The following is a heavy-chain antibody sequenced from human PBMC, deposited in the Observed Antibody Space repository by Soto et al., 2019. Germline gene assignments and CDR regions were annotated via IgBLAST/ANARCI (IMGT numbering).Heavy chain of an antibody. Sequence: SVKGRFTISRDNAQNSLYLQMNSLRAEDTAVYYCARAQLLPYYFDYWGQGTLVTVSS. V-gene: IGHV3-21*01. J-gene: IGHJ4*02. CDR3: ARAQLLPYYFDY. D-gene: IGHD2-15*01.